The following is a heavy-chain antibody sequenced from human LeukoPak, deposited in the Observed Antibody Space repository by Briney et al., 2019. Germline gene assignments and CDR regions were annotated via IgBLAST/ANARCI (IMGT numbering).Heavy chain of an antibody. V-gene: IGHV3-21*01. J-gene: IGHJ4*02. CDR2: ISSSSYI. CDR3: ARLGYGDYFFDY. CDR1: GFTFSSYS. Sequence: GGSLRLSCAASGFTFSSYSMNWVRQAPGKGLEWVSSISSSSYIYYADSVKGRFTISRDNAKNSLYLQMNSLRAEDTAVYYCARLGYGDYFFDYWGQGTLVTVSS. D-gene: IGHD4-17*01.